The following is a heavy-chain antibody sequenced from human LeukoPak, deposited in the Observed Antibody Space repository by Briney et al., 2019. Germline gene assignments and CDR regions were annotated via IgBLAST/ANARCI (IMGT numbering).Heavy chain of an antibody. V-gene: IGHV1-18*01. CDR1: GYTFTSYG. CDR2: ISAYNGNT. CDR3: ARAGITIFGVVTYFDY. Sequence: ASVKVSCKASGYTFTSYGISWVRQAPGQGFEWMGWISAYNGNTNYAQKLQGRVTMTTDTSTSTAYMELRSLRSDDTAVYYCARAGITIFGVVTYFDYWGQGTLVTVSS. J-gene: IGHJ4*02. D-gene: IGHD3-3*01.